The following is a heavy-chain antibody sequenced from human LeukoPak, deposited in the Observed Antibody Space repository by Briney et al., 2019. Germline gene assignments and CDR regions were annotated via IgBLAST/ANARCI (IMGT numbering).Heavy chain of an antibody. CDR1: GGSISSSSYY. CDR3: ARLIGYDSSGWHYYYYYYMDV. D-gene: IGHD6-19*01. J-gene: IGHJ6*03. V-gene: IGHV4-39*01. CDR2: IYYSGST. Sequence: PSETLSLTCTVSGGSISSSSYYWGWIRQPPGKGLEWIGSIYYSGSTYYNPSLKSRVTISVDTSKNQFSLKLSSVTAADTAVYYCARLIGYDSSGWHYYYYYYMDVGGKGTTVTVSS.